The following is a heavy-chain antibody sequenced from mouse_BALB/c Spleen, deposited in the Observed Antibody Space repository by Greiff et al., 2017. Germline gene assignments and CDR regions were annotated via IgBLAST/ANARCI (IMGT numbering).Heavy chain of an antibody. D-gene: IGHD6-2*01. J-gene: IGHJ2*01. CDR3: GREDGLYYFDY. Sequence: EVQVVESGGGLVQPGGSRKLSCAASGFTFSSFGMHWVRQAPEKGLEWVAYISSGSSTIYYADTVKGRFTISRDNPKNTLFLQMTSLRSEDTAMYYCGREDGLYYFDYWGQGTTLTVSS. V-gene: IGHV5-17*02. CDR2: ISSGSSTI. CDR1: GFTFSSFG.